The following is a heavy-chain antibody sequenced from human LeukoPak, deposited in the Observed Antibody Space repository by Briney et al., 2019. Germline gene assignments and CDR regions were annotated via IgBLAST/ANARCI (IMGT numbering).Heavy chain of an antibody. Sequence: GGSLRLSCAASGFTVSSNYMSWVRQAPGKGLEWVSVIYSGGSTYYADSVKGRFTISRDNSKNTLYLQMNSLKPEDTAVYYCARDIGGEQQLVRYWGQGTLVTVSS. CDR2: IYSGGST. J-gene: IGHJ4*02. CDR3: ARDIGGEQQLVRY. CDR1: GFTVSSNY. D-gene: IGHD6-13*01. V-gene: IGHV3-53*01.